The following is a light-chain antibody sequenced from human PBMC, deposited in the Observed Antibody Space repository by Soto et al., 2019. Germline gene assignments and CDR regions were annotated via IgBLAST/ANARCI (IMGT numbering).Light chain of an antibody. J-gene: IGKJ4*01. CDR3: QQSFNKT. CDR1: QGISTY. CDR2: GAS. Sequence: DIQMTQSPSSLSASVGDRVTIICRASQGISTYLNWYQQKPGKAPKLLIYGASRLQSGVPSRFSGSGSGTDFTLTINSLQPEDSATYYCQQSFNKTFGGGTKVDIK. V-gene: IGKV1-39*01.